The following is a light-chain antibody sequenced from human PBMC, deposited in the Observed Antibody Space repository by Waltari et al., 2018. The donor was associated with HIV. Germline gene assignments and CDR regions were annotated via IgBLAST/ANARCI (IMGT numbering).Light chain of an antibody. V-gene: IGLV3-1*01. CDR3: QAWDSSIVV. Sequence: SYELTQPPSVSVSPGQTASITCSGDKLGDKYACWYQQKPGQSPVLVIYQEAKRASGIPERFSGSNSGNTATLTISGTQAMDEADYYCQAWDSSIVVFGGGTKLTVL. CDR2: QEA. CDR1: KLGDKY. J-gene: IGLJ2*01.